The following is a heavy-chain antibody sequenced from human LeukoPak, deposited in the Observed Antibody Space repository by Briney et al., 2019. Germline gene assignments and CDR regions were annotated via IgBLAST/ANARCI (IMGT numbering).Heavy chain of an antibody. D-gene: IGHD3-22*01. V-gene: IGHV3-30*03. CDR3: ARVPGQYYYDSSGSFDY. J-gene: IGHJ4*02. CDR2: VSSDGSID. Sequence: GRSLRLSCAASGFTFSNYGMHWVRQAPGKGLEWVAVVSSDGSIDYYADSLKGRFTISRDNSKNTLYLQMNSLRAEDTAVYYCARVPGQYYYDSSGSFDYWGQGTLVTVSS. CDR1: GFTFSNYG.